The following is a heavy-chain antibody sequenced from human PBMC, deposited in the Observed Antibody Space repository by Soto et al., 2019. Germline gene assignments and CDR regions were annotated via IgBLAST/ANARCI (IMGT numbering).Heavy chain of an antibody. V-gene: IGHV1-69*06. J-gene: IGHJ6*02. D-gene: IGHD1-26*01. CDR1: GDTFSSYA. CDR2: IIPIFGTA. Sequence: ASVKVSCKASGDTFSSYAISWVRQAPGQGLEWMGGIIPIFGTANYAQKFQGRVAITADKSTSTAYMELSSLRSEDTAVYYCARGVVGATFYYYGMDVWGQGTTVTSP. CDR3: ARGVVGATFYYYGMDV.